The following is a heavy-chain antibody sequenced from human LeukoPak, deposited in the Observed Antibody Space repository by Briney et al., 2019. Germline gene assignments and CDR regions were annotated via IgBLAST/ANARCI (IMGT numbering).Heavy chain of an antibody. D-gene: IGHD2-15*01. Sequence: SETLSLTCSVSGGSIRSYYWSWIRQSPGKGLEWIAYIYYSGSTNYNPPLKSRVIISLDTSKNQFSLNLSSVTAADTAVYYCARDSGASWYFDLWGRGTLVTVSS. CDR3: ARDSGASWYFDL. CDR2: IYYSGST. V-gene: IGHV4-59*01. J-gene: IGHJ2*01. CDR1: GGSIRSYY.